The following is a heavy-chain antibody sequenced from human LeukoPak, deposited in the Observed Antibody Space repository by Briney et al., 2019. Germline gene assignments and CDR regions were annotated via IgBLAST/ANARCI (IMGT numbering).Heavy chain of an antibody. CDR1: GGTFSSHA. J-gene: IGHJ6*03. CDR3: ARDQDMDV. V-gene: IGHV1-18*01. CDR2: ISAYNGNT. Sequence: ASVKVSCNASGGTFSSHAISWVRQAPGQGLEWMGWISAYNGNTNYAQKLQGRVTMTTDTSTSTAYMELRSLRSDDTAVYYCARDQDMDVWGKRTTVTVSS.